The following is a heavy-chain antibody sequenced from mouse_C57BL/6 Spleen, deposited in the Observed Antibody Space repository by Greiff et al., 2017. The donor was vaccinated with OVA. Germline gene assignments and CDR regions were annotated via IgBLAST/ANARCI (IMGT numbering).Heavy chain of an antibody. D-gene: IGHD1-1*01. CDR2: IDPEDGET. J-gene: IGHJ3*01. V-gene: IGHV14-2*01. CDR3: ARAYYNYASVPWFAY. CDR1: GFNIKDYY. Sequence: EVQLQQSGAELVKPGASVKLSCTASGFNIKDYYMHWVKQRTEQGLEWIGRIDPEDGETKYAPKFQGKATLTADTSSNTAYLQPSSLTSEDTAVYYYARAYYNYASVPWFAYWGQGTLVTVSA.